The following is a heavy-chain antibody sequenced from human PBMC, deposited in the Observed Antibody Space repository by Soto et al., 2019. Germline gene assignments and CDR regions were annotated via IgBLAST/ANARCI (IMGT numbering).Heavy chain of an antibody. D-gene: IGHD3-3*01. V-gene: IGHV4-59*01. CDR1: GGTISSYY. CDR2: IYYSGST. J-gene: IGHJ6*02. Sequence: SETLSLTCTVSGGTISSYYWSWIRKPPGKGLEWIGYIYYSGSTNYNPSLKSRVTISVDTSKNQFSLKLSSVTAADTAVYYCAIGYYDFWSGYLGAKGYYYGMDVWGQGTTVTVSS. CDR3: AIGYYDFWSGYLGAKGYYYGMDV.